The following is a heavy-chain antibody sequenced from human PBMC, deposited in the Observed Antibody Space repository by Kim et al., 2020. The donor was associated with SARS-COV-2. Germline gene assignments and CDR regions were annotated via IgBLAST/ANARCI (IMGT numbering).Heavy chain of an antibody. CDR1: GYSISSGYY. J-gene: IGHJ3*02. Sequence: SETLSLTCTVSGYSISSGYYWGWIRQPPGKGLEWIGSIYHSGSTYYNPSLKSRVTISVDTSKNQFSLKLSSVTAADTAVYYCARVLRGFRDSSAYYAFDIWGQGTMVTVSS. CDR2: IYHSGST. CDR3: ARVLRGFRDSSAYYAFDI. V-gene: IGHV4-38-2*02. D-gene: IGHD3-22*01.